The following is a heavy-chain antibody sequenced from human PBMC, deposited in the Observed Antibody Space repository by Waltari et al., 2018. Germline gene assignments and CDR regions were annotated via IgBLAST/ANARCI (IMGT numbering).Heavy chain of an antibody. D-gene: IGHD6-13*01. CDR1: GFTVSSNY. V-gene: IGHV3-53*01. Sequence: VQLVESGGGLIQPGGSLRLSCAASGFTVSSNYMSWVRQAPGKGLEWGSVIEIGGSKYDADSVKGRFTISRDNSKNTLYLQMNSLRTEDTAVYYCASCVAAAGHKGLWYFDLWGRGTLVTVSS. CDR3: ASCVAAAGHKGLWYFDL. CDR2: IEIGGSK. J-gene: IGHJ2*01.